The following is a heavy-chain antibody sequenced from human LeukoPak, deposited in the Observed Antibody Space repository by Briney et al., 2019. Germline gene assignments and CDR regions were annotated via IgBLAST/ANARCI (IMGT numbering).Heavy chain of an antibody. Sequence: SETLSLTCTVSGGSISSYYWSWIRQPLGRGLEWIGYIYSGSSDYNPSLKSRVTISVDTSKNQFSLNLSSVTATDTAVYYCARAYSSGWYYFEYWGQGTLVTVSS. CDR1: GGSISSYY. V-gene: IGHV4-59*08. CDR2: IYSGSS. CDR3: ARAYSSGWYYFEY. J-gene: IGHJ4*02. D-gene: IGHD6-19*01.